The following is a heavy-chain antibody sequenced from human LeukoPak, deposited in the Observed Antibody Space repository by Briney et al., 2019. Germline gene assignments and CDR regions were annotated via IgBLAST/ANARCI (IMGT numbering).Heavy chain of an antibody. J-gene: IGHJ6*02. V-gene: IGHV3-48*03. D-gene: IGHD3-10*01. Sequence: PGGSLRLSCAASGFTFSSYEMNWVRQAPGKGLEWVSYISTSGSTIYYADSVKGRSTISRDNAKNSLYLQMNSLRAEDTAVYYCARDPDITMVRGVNGVDVWGQGTTVTVSS. CDR3: ARDPDITMVRGVNGVDV. CDR1: GFTFSSYE. CDR2: ISTSGSTI.